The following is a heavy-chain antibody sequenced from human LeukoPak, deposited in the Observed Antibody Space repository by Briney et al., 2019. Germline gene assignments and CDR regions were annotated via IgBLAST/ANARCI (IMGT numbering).Heavy chain of an antibody. CDR2: IYYSGST. J-gene: IGHJ5*02. D-gene: IGHD2-15*01. V-gene: IGHV4-39*01. CDR3: ARQYCSSSRCYSVERFDP. Sequence: SETLSLTCTVSGGSISSSSYYWGWIRQPPGKGLEWIGSIYYSGSTYYNPSLKSRVTISVDTSKNQFSLKLSSVTAADTAVYYCARQYCSSSRCYSVERFDPWGQGTLVTVSS. CDR1: GGSISSSSYY.